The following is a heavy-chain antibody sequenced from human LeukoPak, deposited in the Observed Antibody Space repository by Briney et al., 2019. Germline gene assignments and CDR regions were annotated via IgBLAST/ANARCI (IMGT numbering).Heavy chain of an antibody. CDR3: ARDGRGGLAARPACAFDI. Sequence: PSETLSLTCAVYGGSFSGYYWSWIRQPPGKGLEWIGEINHSGSTNYNPSLKSRVTISVDASKNQFSLKLSSVTAADTAVYYCARDGRGGLAARPACAFDIWGQGTMVTVSS. CDR1: GGSFSGYY. D-gene: IGHD6-6*01. CDR2: INHSGST. J-gene: IGHJ3*02. V-gene: IGHV4-34*01.